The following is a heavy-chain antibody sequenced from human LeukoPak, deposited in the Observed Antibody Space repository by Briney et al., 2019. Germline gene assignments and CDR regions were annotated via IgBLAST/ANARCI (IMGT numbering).Heavy chain of an antibody. CDR1: GFAFADFS. J-gene: IGHJ3*02. Sequence: PGGSLRLSCAASGFAFADFSINWVRQAPGKGLKWVSAISSTGTYMYYADSVRGRFTISRDNARNSLYLLMNSLRPEDTALYYCARDRTTRGNNYYDSSVYYRTDALDIWGQGTMVTVSS. CDR3: ARDRTTRGNNYYDSSVYYRTDALDI. D-gene: IGHD3-22*01. CDR2: ISSTGTYM. V-gene: IGHV3-21*04.